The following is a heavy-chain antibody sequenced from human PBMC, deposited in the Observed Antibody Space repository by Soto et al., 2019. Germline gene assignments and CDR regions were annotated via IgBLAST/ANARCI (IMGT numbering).Heavy chain of an antibody. D-gene: IGHD5-18*01. CDR1: GYSFSDYG. Sequence: QVQLMQSGPEVKKPGASVKVSCKASGYSFSDYGVTWVRQSPGQGLQWMGWISAYNDDRNYAQNFQDRITMTTDTSTSTAYVELRSLRSDDTAVYFCGRARSAAMVTSDYRGQGTLVTVSS. J-gene: IGHJ4*02. V-gene: IGHV1-18*01. CDR2: ISAYNDDR. CDR3: GRARSAAMVTSDY.